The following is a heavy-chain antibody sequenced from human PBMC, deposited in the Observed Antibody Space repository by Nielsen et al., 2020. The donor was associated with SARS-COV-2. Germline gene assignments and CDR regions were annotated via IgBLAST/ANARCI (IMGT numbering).Heavy chain of an antibody. D-gene: IGHD6-19*01. V-gene: IGHV1-69*05. CDR2: IIPIFGTA. Sequence: SVKVSCKASGGTFSSYAISWVRQAPGQGLEWMGGIIPIFGTANYAQKFQGRVTMTTDTSTSTAYMELRSLRSDDTAVYYCARDRSSGWYEGGWFDPWGQGTLVPSPQ. CDR1: GGTFSSYA. J-gene: IGHJ5*02. CDR3: ARDRSSGWYEGGWFDP.